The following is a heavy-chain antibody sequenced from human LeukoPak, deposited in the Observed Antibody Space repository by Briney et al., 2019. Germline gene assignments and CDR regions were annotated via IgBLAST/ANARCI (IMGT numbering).Heavy chain of an antibody. V-gene: IGHV3-48*04. CDR1: GFTFSRYN. CDR3: GGDSGRSGSVDY. D-gene: IGHD5-12*01. J-gene: IGHJ4*02. CDR2: IDPTSKTI. Sequence: GESLRLSCGASGFTFSRYNMNWVRQAPGKGLEWVSHIDPTSKTILFADSVRGRFTISRENAKNSVYLQMNSLRAEDTAVYYCGGDSGRSGSVDYWGQGTLVTVSS.